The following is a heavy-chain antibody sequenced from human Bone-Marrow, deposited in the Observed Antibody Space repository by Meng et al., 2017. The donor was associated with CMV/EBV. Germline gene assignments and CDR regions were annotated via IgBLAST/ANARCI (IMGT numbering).Heavy chain of an antibody. CDR1: GFTFSSYS. CDR2: IRSSRSTI. D-gene: IGHD3-3*01. J-gene: IGHJ6*02. V-gene: IGHV3-48*04. CDR3: ARLARRGNRLLEWAGCRPMDF. Sequence: GGSLRLSCAASGFTFSSYSMNWVRQAPGKGLEWVAYIRSSRSTIYYADSGKGRFTISRDNAKNSLYLQMNSLRAEDTAVYYCARLARRGNRLLEWAGCRPMDFWGQGNTVTVSS.